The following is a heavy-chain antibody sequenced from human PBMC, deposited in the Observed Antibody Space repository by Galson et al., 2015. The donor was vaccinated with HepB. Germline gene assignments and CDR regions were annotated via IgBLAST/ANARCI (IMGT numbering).Heavy chain of an antibody. J-gene: IGHJ4*02. CDR1: GFTFSSYS. CDR3: ARAVVEHIVVVTAEFGGYYFDY. Sequence: SLRPSCAASGFTFSSYSMNWVRQAPGKGLEWVSYISSSSSTIYYADSVKGRFTISRDNAKNSLYLQMNSLRDEDTAVYYCARAVVEHIVVVTAEFGGYYFDYWGQGTLVTVSS. CDR2: ISSSSSTI. V-gene: IGHV3-48*02. D-gene: IGHD2-21*02.